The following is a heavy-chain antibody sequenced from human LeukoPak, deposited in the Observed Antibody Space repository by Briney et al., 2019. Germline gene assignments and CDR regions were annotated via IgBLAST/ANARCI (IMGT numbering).Heavy chain of an antibody. V-gene: IGHV3-7*01. Sequence: GGSLRLSCAASGFTFSSYWMSWVRQAPGKGLEWVANIKPDGSEKYYVDSVKGRFTISRDNAKNSLYLQINNLRAEDTAVFYCATGYRTSTTCYRSRFDHWGQGTLVTVSS. CDR1: GFTFSSYW. CDR3: ATGYRTSTTCYRSRFDH. CDR2: IKPDGSEK. D-gene: IGHD2-2*01. J-gene: IGHJ4*02.